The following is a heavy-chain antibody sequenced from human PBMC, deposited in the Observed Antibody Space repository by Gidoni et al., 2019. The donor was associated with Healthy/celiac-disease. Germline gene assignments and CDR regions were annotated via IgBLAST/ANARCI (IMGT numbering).Heavy chain of an antibody. D-gene: IGHD3-22*01. V-gene: IGHV3-30*18. J-gene: IGHJ4*02. CDR1: GFPFISYG. CDR3: AKDRYYYDSSGDFDY. Sequence: QVQLVVSGGGVVQPGRSLSLSCSASGFPFISYGMHWVRQAPGKGLEWVAVISYDGSNKYYADSVKGRFTISRDNSKNTLYLQMNSLRAEDTAVYYCAKDRYYYDSSGDFDYWGQGTLVTVSS. CDR2: ISYDGSNK.